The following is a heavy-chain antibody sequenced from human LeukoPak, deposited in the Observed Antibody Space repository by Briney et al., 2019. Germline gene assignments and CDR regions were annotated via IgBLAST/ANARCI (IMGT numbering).Heavy chain of an antibody. J-gene: IGHJ5*02. Sequence: ASVKVSCKTSGYTFTSFDINWVRHTTGHGPEWMGWVNCDNENTRYARKFQGRVAITRDTSTRTVYLELNNLSSDDTAMHYCTRGPFLNGDAYNWFDPWGQGTLVTVSS. V-gene: IGHV1-8*03. CDR1: GYTFTSFD. D-gene: IGHD5-24*01. CDR2: VNCDNENT. CDR3: TRGPFLNGDAYNWFDP.